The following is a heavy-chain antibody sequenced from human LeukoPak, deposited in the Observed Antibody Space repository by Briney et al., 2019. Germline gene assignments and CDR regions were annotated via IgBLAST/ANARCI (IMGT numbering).Heavy chain of an antibody. D-gene: IGHD6-19*01. CDR1: GGSISSSSYY. V-gene: IGHV4-39*07. CDR3: ARGLKGIAVQEPFFDY. Sequence: KPSETLSLTCTVSGGSISSSSYYWGWIRQPPGKGLEWIGSIYYSGSTYYNPSLKSRVTISVDTSKNQFSLKLSSVTAADTAVYYCARGLKGIAVQEPFFDYWGQGTLVTVSS. J-gene: IGHJ4*02. CDR2: IYYSGST.